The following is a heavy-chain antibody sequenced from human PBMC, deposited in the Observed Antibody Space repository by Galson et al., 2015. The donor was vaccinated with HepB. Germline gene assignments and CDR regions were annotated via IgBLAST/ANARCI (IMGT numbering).Heavy chain of an antibody. J-gene: IGHJ6*02. CDR1: GGSITRYF. Sequence: TLSLTCSVSGGSITRYFWSWIRQPPGKGLEWIGNIYYSGNTNHNPSLKSRLTISVDTSKNQFSLKLNSVTAADTAVYYCARGGHSYHYAMDVWGQGTTVTVSS. V-gene: IGHV4-59*01. CDR3: ARGGHSYHYAMDV. CDR2: IYYSGNT.